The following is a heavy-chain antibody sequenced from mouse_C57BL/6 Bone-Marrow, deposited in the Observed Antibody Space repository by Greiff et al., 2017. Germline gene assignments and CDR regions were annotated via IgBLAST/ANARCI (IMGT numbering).Heavy chain of an antibody. CDR3: ARADYGNYLDY. V-gene: IGHV5-17*01. CDR1: GFTFSDYG. Sequence: VQLKQSGGGLVKPGGSLKLSCAASGFTFSDYGMHWVRQAPEKGLEWVAYISSGSSTIYYADTVKGRFTISRDNAKNTLFLQMTSLRSEDTAMYYCARADYGNYLDYWGQGTTLTVSS. J-gene: IGHJ2*01. D-gene: IGHD2-1*01. CDR2: ISSGSSTI.